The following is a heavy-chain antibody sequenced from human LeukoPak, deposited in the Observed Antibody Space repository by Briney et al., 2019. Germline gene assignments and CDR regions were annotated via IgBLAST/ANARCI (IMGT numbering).Heavy chain of an antibody. CDR1: GFTFLNYA. J-gene: IGHJ4*02. D-gene: IGHD2-21*02. V-gene: IGHV3-23*01. CDR2: ISGRDDTTYYTDSPEGST. Sequence: GGSLRLSCEASGFTFLNYAMSWVRQAPGKGLQWVSGISGRDDTTYYTDSPEGSTYYTNSAEGRFTISKDNSKNTVYLQIDSLGVEDTAVYYCAKCMSATGVCLNFDSWGQGILVTVSS. CDR3: AKCMSATGVCLNFDS.